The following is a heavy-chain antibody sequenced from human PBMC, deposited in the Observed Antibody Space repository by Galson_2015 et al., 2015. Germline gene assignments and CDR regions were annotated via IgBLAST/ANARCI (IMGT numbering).Heavy chain of an antibody. CDR2: GGST. Sequence: GGSTYYANSVKGRFTISRDNSKNTLYLQMGSLRAEDMAVYYCARESITMVRGVIISRYFDYWGQGTLVTVSS. V-gene: IGHV3-64*01. D-gene: IGHD3-10*01. CDR3: ARESITMVRGVIISRYFDY. J-gene: IGHJ4*02.